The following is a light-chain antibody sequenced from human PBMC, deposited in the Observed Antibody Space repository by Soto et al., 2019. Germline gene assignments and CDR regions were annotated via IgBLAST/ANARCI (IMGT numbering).Light chain of an antibody. Sequence: QSVLTQPASVSGSPGQSITISCTGTSSDVGSYNLVSWYQRHPGKAPKLMIYEVSKRPSGVSNRFSGSKSGNTASLTISGLQAEDEADYYCCSYAGSSTFVVFGGGTKLTVL. V-gene: IGLV2-23*02. CDR2: EVS. CDR1: SSDVGSYNL. J-gene: IGLJ2*01. CDR3: CSYAGSSTFVV.